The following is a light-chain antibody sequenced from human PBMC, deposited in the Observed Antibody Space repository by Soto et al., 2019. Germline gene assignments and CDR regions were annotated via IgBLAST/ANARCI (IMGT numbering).Light chain of an antibody. CDR1: SSDVGAYNY. CDR2: AVN. CDR3: SSYAGGNNIMV. J-gene: IGLJ2*01. Sequence: QSVLTQPPSASGSPGQSVTISCTGTSSDVGAYNYVSWYQQEPGKAPKLMIYAVNKRPSGVPDRFSGSKSGNTASLTVSGLRAADEADYFCSSYAGGNNIMVFGGGIKLTVL. V-gene: IGLV2-8*01.